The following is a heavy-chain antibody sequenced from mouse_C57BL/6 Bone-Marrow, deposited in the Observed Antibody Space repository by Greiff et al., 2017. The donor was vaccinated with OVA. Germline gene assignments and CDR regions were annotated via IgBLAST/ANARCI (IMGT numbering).Heavy chain of an antibody. CDR3: ARTPTPYYMDY. J-gene: IGHJ2*01. D-gene: IGHD4-1*02. CDR2: ISSGSSTI. CDR1: GFTFSDYG. Sequence: DVMLVESGGGLVKPGGSLKLSCAASGFTFSDYGMHWVRQAPEKGLEWVAYISSGSSTIYSADTVKGRFPISRDNAKNTLFLQMTSLRSADTAMYYCARTPTPYYMDYWGQGTTLTVSS. V-gene: IGHV5-17*01.